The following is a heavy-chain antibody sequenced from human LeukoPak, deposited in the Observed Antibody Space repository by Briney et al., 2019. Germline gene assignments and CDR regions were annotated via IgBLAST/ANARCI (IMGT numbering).Heavy chain of an antibody. D-gene: IGHD6-13*01. V-gene: IGHV1-2*02. Sequence: ASVKVSCKASGYTFTGYYMHWVRQAPGQGLEWMGWINPNSGGTNYAQKFQGRVTMTRDTSISTAYMELSRLRSDDTAVYYCARDGSQQLVGNWFDPWGQGTLVTVSP. CDR1: GYTFTGYY. J-gene: IGHJ5*02. CDR2: INPNSGGT. CDR3: ARDGSQQLVGNWFDP.